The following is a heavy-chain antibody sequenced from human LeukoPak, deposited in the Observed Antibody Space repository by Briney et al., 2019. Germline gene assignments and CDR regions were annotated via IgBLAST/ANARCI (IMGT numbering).Heavy chain of an antibody. J-gene: IGHJ4*02. CDR1: GFTFISYG. Sequence: PGRSLRLSCAASGFTFISYGMHWVRQAPGKGLEWVAVIWYDGSNKYYADSVKGRFTISRDNSKNTLYLQMNSLRAEDTAVYYCSGSSSWYPSYFDYWGQGTLVTVSS. V-gene: IGHV3-33*01. CDR2: IWYDGSNK. D-gene: IGHD6-13*01. CDR3: SGSSSWYPSYFDY.